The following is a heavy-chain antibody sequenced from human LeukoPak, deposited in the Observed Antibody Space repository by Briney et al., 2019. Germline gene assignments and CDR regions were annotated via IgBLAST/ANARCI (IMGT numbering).Heavy chain of an antibody. CDR2: MKSRGSGGTT. J-gene: IGHJ6*02. CDR1: GFTFSDAW. V-gene: IGHV3-15*01. Sequence: GGSLRLSCEGSGFTFSDAWMNWVRQAPGKGLEWVGRMKSRGSGGTTDYAAPVKGRFTISRDDSKNTLFLQMSSLQAEDTAVYYCAWVWTYYFDMAVWGQGTTVTVSS. D-gene: IGHD3/OR15-3a*01. CDR3: AWVWTYYFDMAV.